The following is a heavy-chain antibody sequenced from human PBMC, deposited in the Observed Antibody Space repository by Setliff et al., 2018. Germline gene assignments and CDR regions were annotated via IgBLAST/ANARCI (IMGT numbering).Heavy chain of an antibody. D-gene: IGHD6-6*01. CDR1: GYFIVYGYH. J-gene: IGHJ6*03. CDR2: IHQTENT. Sequence: SETLSLTCDVSGYFIVYGYHWGWVRQPPGKGLEWIGSIHQTENTNYNPSLKSRVTISVDTSKNQFSLKLSSVTAADTAVYYCARVYSSSSRMGYYYYYYMDVWGKGTTVTVSS. V-gene: IGHV4-38-2*01. CDR3: ARVYSSSSRMGYYYYYYMDV.